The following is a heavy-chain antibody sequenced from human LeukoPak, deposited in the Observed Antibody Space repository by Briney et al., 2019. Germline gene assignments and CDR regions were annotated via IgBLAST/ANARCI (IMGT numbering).Heavy chain of an antibody. Sequence: GGSLRLSCAASGFTFSSYSMNWVRQAPGKGLEWVSSISSSSSYIYHADSVKGRFTISRDNAKNSLYLQMNSLRAEDTAVYYCARVYDSSGSDYWGQGTLVTVPS. CDR2: ISSSSSYI. CDR3: ARVYDSSGSDY. J-gene: IGHJ4*02. CDR1: GFTFSSYS. V-gene: IGHV3-21*01. D-gene: IGHD3-22*01.